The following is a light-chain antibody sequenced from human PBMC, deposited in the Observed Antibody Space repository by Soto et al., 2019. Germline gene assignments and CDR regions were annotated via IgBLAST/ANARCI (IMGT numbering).Light chain of an antibody. Sequence: DIQMTQSPSSVSASVGDRVTITCRASQDISSWLAWYQQKPGKAPKLLIYAASTLESGVPSRFSGSGSGTDFTLAISGLQPEDSATYYCQQTTSFPRTFGQGTKVEV. CDR3: QQTTSFPRT. CDR1: QDISSW. J-gene: IGKJ1*01. V-gene: IGKV1-12*01. CDR2: AAS.